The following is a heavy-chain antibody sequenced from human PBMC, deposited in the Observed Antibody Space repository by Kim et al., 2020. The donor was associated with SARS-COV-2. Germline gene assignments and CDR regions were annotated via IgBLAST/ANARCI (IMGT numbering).Heavy chain of an antibody. D-gene: IGHD6-13*01. CDR3: AKGGSHPGGSSWYKSGYYYGMDV. Sequence: GGSLRLSCAASGFTFSSYAMSWVRQAPGKGLEWVSVIYSGGSSTYYADSVKGRFTISRDNSKNTLYLQMNSLRAEDTAVYYCAKGGSHPGGSSWYKSGYYYGMDVWGQGTTVTVSS. CDR2: IYSGGSST. V-gene: IGHV3-23*03. J-gene: IGHJ6*02. CDR1: GFTFSSYA.